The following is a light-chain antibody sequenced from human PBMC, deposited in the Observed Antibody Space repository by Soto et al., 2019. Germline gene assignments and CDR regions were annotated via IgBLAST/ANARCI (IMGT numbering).Light chain of an antibody. J-gene: IGLJ1*01. CDR1: KLGDKY. Sequence: SYELTQPPSVSVSPGQTASITCSGDKLGDKYACWYQQKPGQSPVLVIYQDSKRPSGIPERFSGSNSGNTATLTISGTQAMDEADYYCQAWASGYVFGTGTKLTVL. CDR2: QDS. CDR3: QAWASGYV. V-gene: IGLV3-1*01.